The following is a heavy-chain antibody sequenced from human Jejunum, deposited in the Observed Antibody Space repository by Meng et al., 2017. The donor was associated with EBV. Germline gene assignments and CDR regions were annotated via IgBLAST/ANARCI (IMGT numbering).Heavy chain of an antibody. CDR3: AMGPDYAKSGY. V-gene: IGHV4-39*01. CDR2: ICFSDYT. Sequence: HRRLWEWGPGLVKPSGTLSLTCTVSGGSISSSIYCWGWIRQPPGKGLEWIGSICFSDYTYHNPSLKSRVAISADTSKNQFSLSLTSVTAADTAVYYCAMGPDYAKSGYWGQGTLVTVSS. J-gene: IGHJ4*02. D-gene: IGHD4-17*01. CDR1: GGSISSSIYC.